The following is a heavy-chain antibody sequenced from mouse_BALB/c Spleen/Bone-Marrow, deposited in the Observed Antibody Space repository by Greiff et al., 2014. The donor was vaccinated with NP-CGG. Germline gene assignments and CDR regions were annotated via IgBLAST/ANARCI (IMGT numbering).Heavy chain of an antibody. CDR2: ISTYSGNT. D-gene: IGHD1-1*01. CDR1: GYTFTDYA. J-gene: IGHJ4*01. V-gene: IGHV1-67*01. Sequence: QVQLQQPGPVLVRPGVSVKISCKGSGYTFTDYAMHWVKQSHAKSLEWIGVISTYSGNTSYNQKFKGKATMTVDKSSSTAYMELARLTSEYSAIYYCARYGYGSSYYAMDYWGQGTSVTVSS. CDR3: ARYGYGSSYYAMDY.